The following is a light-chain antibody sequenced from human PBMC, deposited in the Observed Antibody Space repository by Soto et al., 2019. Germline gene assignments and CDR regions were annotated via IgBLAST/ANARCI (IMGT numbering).Light chain of an antibody. V-gene: IGLV2-14*01. CDR3: SSYTSSGTWV. CDR2: DVT. Sequence: QSALTQPASVSGSPGQSITISCTGTSSDVGGYNYVSWYQQHPGKAPKLMIYDVTDRPSGVSNRFSGSKSGNTAPLTISGLQAEDEADYYCSSYTSSGTWVFGGGTKLTVL. CDR1: SSDVGGYNY. J-gene: IGLJ3*02.